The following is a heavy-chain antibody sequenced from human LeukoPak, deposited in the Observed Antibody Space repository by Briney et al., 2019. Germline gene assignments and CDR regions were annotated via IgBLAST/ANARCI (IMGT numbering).Heavy chain of an antibody. Sequence: SVKVSCKASGGTFSSYAISWVRQAPGQGLEWMGGIIPIFGIATYAQKFQGRVTITTDESTSTAYMELSSLRSEDTAVYYCAREIAAAGDYWGQGTLVTVSS. J-gene: IGHJ4*02. CDR3: AREIAAAGDY. D-gene: IGHD6-13*01. CDR1: GGTFSSYA. CDR2: IIPIFGIA. V-gene: IGHV1-69*05.